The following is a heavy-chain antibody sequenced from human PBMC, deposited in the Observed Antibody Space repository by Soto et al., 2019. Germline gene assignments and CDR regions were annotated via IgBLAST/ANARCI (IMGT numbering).Heavy chain of an antibody. V-gene: IGHV3-15*07. CDR1: GFTFSNAW. CDR2: IKSKTDGGTT. J-gene: IGHJ4*02. D-gene: IGHD3-9*01. Sequence: GGSLRLSCAASGFTFSNAWMNWVRQAPGKGLEWVGRIKSKTDGGTTDYAAPVKGRFTISRDDSKKTLYLQMNSLKTEDTAVYYCATVLYDILTGYSFWSYWGQGTLITVSS. CDR3: ATVLYDILTGYSFWSY.